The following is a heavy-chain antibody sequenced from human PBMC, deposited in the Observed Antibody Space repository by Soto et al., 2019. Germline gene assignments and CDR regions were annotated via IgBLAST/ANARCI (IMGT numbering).Heavy chain of an antibody. CDR2: IIPIFGTA. J-gene: IGHJ4*02. Sequence: QVQLVQSGAEVRKPGSSVKVSCKASGGTFSRHAISWVRQAPGQGLEWMGGIIPIFGTANHAQKFQGRVTIIADEPTSTVYMELSSLRSEDTAMYYCARGWGYDSTDYYYAYWGQGTLVIVSS. D-gene: IGHD3-22*01. CDR3: ARGWGYDSTDYYYAY. V-gene: IGHV1-69*01. CDR1: GGTFSRHA.